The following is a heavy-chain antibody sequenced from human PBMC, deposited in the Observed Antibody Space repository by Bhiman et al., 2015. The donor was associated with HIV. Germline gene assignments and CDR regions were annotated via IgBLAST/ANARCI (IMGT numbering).Heavy chain of an antibody. CDR1: EFTFSTYD. D-gene: IGHD3-3*01. Sequence: EVQLVESGGDLVQPGESVRLSCVASEFTFSTYDMHWVRQGAGKSLEWVAAIGTAGDTFYSGSVKGRFTISREDAKNSLYLQMNSLRVGDTAVYYCARGAPHILFWSTYSAGLLDYWARERWSRLL. CDR3: ARGAPHILFWSTYSAGLLDY. CDR2: IGTAGDT. J-gene: IGHJ4*02. V-gene: IGHV3-13*01.